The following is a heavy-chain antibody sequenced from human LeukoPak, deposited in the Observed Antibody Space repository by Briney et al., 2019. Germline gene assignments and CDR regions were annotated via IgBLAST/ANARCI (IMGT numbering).Heavy chain of an antibody. J-gene: IGHJ3*02. CDR1: GGTCSGYA. CDR3: ARTVDLDVFDI. Sequence: SVTVTCKDSGGTCSGYAINWVRQAPGQGLEWMGRIIPILGIANYAQKFQGRGTITADKSTSTAYMELSSLRSEDTALYSCARTVDLDVFDISSQGTTVTVSS. CDR2: IIPILGIA. V-gene: IGHV1-69*04. D-gene: IGHD2-15*01.